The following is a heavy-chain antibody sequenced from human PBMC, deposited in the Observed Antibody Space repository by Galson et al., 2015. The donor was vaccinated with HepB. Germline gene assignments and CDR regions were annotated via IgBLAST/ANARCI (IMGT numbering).Heavy chain of an antibody. CDR1: GFTVSSNY. Sequence: SLRLSCAASGFTVSSNYMSWVRQAPGKGLEWVSVIYSGGSTYYADSVKGRFTISRDNSKNTLYLQMNSLRAEDTAVYYCARAGITMVRGTYYYYYGMDVWGQGTTVTVSS. V-gene: IGHV3-66*01. D-gene: IGHD3-10*01. CDR2: IYSGGST. J-gene: IGHJ6*02. CDR3: ARAGITMVRGTYYYYYGMDV.